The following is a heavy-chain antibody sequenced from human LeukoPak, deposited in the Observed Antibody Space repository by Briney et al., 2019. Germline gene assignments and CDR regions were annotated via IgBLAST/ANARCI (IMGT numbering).Heavy chain of an antibody. CDR2: ISGSGGDT. V-gene: IGHV3-23*01. D-gene: IGHD1-14*01. CDR1: EFTFRSYG. CDR3: ANLEPVPGGGAFDI. Sequence: GGTLRLSCASSEFTFRSYGLSWVRQAPGKGLDWVSSISGSGGDTYYSDSVRGRFTISRDNSKNTLYMQMNSLSVEDTAVYYCANLEPVPGGGAFDIWGQGTMVTVSS. J-gene: IGHJ3*02.